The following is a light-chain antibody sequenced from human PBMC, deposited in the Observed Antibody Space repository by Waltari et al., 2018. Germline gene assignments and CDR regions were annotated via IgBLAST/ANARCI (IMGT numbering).Light chain of an antibody. V-gene: IGLV7-46*01. CDR1: TGPVTRCQW. Sequence: QAVVTQEPSLTVSPGGTVTLTCGSSTGPVTRCQWPYWFQQKPGRATGTLIYDTNNRMSWAPARFSGSLLGGRAALTLSGAQPEDEAEYYCSLSYTDGQVIFGGGTKLTVL. CDR2: DTN. J-gene: IGLJ2*01. CDR3: SLSYTDGQVI.